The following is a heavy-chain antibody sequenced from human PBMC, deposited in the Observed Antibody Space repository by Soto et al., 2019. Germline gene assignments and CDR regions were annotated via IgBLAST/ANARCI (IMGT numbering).Heavy chain of an antibody. CDR1: GGSFSGYY. CDR3: ARGRTDYAAHYYDSSGYYRY. CDR2: INHSGST. J-gene: IGHJ4*02. D-gene: IGHD3-22*01. Sequence: PSETLSLTCAVYGGSFSGYYWSWIRQPPGKGLEWIGEINHSGSTNYNPSLKSRVTISVDTSKNQFSLKLSSVTAADTAVYYCARGRTDYAAHYYDSSGYYRYWGQGTLVTVSP. V-gene: IGHV4-34*01.